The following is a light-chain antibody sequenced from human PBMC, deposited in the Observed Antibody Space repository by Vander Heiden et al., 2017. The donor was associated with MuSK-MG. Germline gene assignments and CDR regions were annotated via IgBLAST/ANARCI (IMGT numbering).Light chain of an antibody. J-gene: IGKJ4*01. CDR3: QQYKRYPLT. Sequence: GDRVTITCRASQGISNHVAWFQQKPGTAPKSLIYGISSLQSGVPSKVSGSGSGTDVTLTISSLQPEDCATYYGQQYKRYPLTFGGGTKIEIK. V-gene: IGKV1-16*02. CDR2: GIS. CDR1: QGISNH.